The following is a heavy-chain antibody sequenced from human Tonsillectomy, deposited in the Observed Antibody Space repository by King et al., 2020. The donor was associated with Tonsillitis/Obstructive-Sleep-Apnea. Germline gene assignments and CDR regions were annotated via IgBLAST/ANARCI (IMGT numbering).Heavy chain of an antibody. D-gene: IGHD3-10*01. CDR1: GFTFSDFY. CDR3: ARDPTDYYASGNYYFDY. CDR2: ISSSSSYT. J-gene: IGHJ4*02. Sequence: QLVQSGGGXVKPGGSLRLSCAASGFTFSDFYMSWIRQAPGKGLEWVSYISSSSSYTSYADSVKGRFTISRDNAKNSLYLQMNSLRAEDTAVYYCARDPTDYYASGNYYFDYWGQGTLVTVSS. V-gene: IGHV3-11*05.